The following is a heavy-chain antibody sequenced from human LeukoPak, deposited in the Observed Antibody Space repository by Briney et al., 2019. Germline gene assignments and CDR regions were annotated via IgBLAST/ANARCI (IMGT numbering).Heavy chain of an antibody. CDR1: GGTFSSHD. V-gene: IGHV1-69*13. D-gene: IGHD4-23*01. CDR3: ARGWLAETTVVTPYNY. CDR2: ITPMFGTA. J-gene: IGHJ4*02. Sequence: ASVKLSCKASGGTFSSHDISWVRRAPGQGLEWMGGITPMFGTAVYAQKFQGRVTITAVESMSTAYMELSSLRSEDTAIDYCARGWLAETTVVTPYNYWGQGTLVTVSS.